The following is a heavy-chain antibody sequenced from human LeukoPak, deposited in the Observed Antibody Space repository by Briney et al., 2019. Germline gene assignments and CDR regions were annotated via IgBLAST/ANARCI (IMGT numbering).Heavy chain of an antibody. D-gene: IGHD1-1*01. CDR1: GFTFSSYG. Sequence: GSLRLPCAASGFTFSSYGMHWVRQAPGKGLEWVAFIRYDGSNKYYADSVKGRFTISRDNSKNTLYLQMNSLRAEDTAVYYCAKKGNWNDGEYYWGQGTLVTVSS. CDR3: AKKGNWNDGEYY. J-gene: IGHJ4*02. CDR2: IRYDGSNK. V-gene: IGHV3-30*02.